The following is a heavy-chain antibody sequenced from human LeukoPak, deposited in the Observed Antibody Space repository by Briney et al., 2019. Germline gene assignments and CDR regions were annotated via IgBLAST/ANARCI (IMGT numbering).Heavy chain of an antibody. Sequence: SETLSLTCTVSGGSISSYYWSWIRQPPGKGLEWIGYIYYSGSTNYNPSLKSRVTIPVDTSKNQFSLKLSSVTAADTAVYYCASISSSSGRFDYWGQGTLVTVSS. D-gene: IGHD6-6*01. CDR1: GGSISSYY. V-gene: IGHV4-59*01. J-gene: IGHJ4*02. CDR3: ASISSSSGRFDY. CDR2: IYYSGST.